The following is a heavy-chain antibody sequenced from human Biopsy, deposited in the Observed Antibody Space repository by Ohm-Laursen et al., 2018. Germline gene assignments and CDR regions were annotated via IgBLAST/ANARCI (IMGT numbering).Heavy chain of an antibody. Sequence: GASVKVSCKASGFSFTGYYIHWVRQAPGQGLEWMGWISPKSGGTNYAQKFQGNITMTKNTSMSTAYVDLSSLRSDDTAVYYCTRGGYYYDSLAYYYWFDPWGQGTLVTVSS. CDR1: GFSFTGYY. CDR2: ISPKSGGT. D-gene: IGHD3-22*01. V-gene: IGHV1-2*02. CDR3: TRGGYYYDSLAYYYWFDP. J-gene: IGHJ5*02.